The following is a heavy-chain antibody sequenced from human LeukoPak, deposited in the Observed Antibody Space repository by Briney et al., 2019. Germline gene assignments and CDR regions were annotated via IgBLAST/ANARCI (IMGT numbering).Heavy chain of an antibody. CDR3: ARDQGRKTGTGD. V-gene: IGHV1-18*01. J-gene: IGHJ4*02. CDR2: ISAYNGNT. Sequence: ASVKVSCKASGCTFTSYGVSWVRQAPGQGLEWMGWISAYNGNTSYAQKLQGRVTMTTDTSTSTAYMELRSLRPDDTAVYYCARDQGRKTGTGDWGQGTLVTVSS. CDR1: GCTFTSYG. D-gene: IGHD1-1*01.